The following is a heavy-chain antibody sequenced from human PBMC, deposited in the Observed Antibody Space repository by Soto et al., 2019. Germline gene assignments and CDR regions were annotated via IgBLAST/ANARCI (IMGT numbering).Heavy chain of an antibody. CDR1: GYTFTSYW. D-gene: IGHD3-16*01. V-gene: IGHV5-51*01. J-gene: IGHJ4*02. CDR3: ARDYGKVFGY. CDR2: IYPADSDT. Sequence: GESLKISCTGSGYTFTSYWIAWVRQMPGKGLEWMGTIYPADSDTRYSPSFQGQVTISADKSISTAYLQWSGLKASDTAMYYCARDYGKVFGYWGQGTLVTVSS.